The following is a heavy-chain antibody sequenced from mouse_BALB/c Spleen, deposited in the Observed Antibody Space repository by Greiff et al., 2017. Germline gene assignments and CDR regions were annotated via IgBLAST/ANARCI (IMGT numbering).Heavy chain of an antibody. Sequence: EVQRVESGGGLVQPGGSRKLSCAASGFTFSDYYMYWVRQTPEKRLEWVATISDGGSYTYYPDSVKGRFTISRDNAKNNLYLQMSSLKSEDTAMYYCAREGGYYYGSSPAYWGQGTLVTVSA. CDR1: GFTFSDYY. J-gene: IGHJ3*01. CDR2: ISDGGSYT. CDR3: AREGGYYYGSSPAY. D-gene: IGHD1-1*01. V-gene: IGHV5-4*02.